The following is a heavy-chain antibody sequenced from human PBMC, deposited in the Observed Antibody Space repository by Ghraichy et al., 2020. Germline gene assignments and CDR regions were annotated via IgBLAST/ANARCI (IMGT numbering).Heavy chain of an antibody. Sequence: GGSLRLSCAASGFIFSNYGMHWVRQAPGKGLEWVAVLWADGTKKYYADSVRGRFTISRDTSKNTVYLQMNSLRAEDSAVYYCTRDCDTSGFYGWFDPWGQGTLVTVSS. J-gene: IGHJ5*02. CDR1: GFIFSNYG. D-gene: IGHD3-22*01. V-gene: IGHV3-33*01. CDR2: LWADGTKK. CDR3: TRDCDTSGFYGWFDP.